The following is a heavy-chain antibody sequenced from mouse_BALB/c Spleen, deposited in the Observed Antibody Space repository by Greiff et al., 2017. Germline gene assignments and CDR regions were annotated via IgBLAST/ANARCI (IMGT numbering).Heavy chain of an antibody. CDR3: ARAYYYGGSYEWYFDV. Sequence: VQLQESGPGLVAPSQSLSITCTVSGFSLSRYSVHWVRQPPGKGLEWLGMIWGGGSTDYTSALKSRLSISKDNSKSQVFLKVNSLQTNDTAMYYCARAYYYGGSYEWYFDVWGAGTTVTVSS. D-gene: IGHD1-1*01. V-gene: IGHV2-6-4*01. CDR1: GFSLSRYS. J-gene: IGHJ1*01. CDR2: IWGGGST.